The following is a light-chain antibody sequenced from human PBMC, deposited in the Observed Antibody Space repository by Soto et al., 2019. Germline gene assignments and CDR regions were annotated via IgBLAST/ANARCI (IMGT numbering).Light chain of an antibody. Sequence: DIGLTQSAATLSASFGDRVTITCRASQSISSWLVWYQQKPGKAPKVLIYKASNLESGVPSRFSGGGSGTEFTLTISSLQPDDFATYYCQQYNSYSWTFGQGT. V-gene: IGKV1-5*03. CDR2: KAS. CDR1: QSISSW. CDR3: QQYNSYSWT. J-gene: IGKJ1*01.